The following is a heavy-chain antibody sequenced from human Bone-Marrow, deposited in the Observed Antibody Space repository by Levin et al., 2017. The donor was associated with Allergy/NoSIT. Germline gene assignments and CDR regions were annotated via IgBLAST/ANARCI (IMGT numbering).Heavy chain of an antibody. CDR2: IYYSGST. D-gene: IGHD3-10*01. V-gene: IGHV4-59*01. Sequence: ESLKISCTVSGGSISSYYWSWIRQPPGKGLEWIGYIYYSGSTNYNPSLKSRVTISVDTSKNQFSLKLSSVTAADTAVYYCARSRVRGVIGWFDPWGQGTLVTVSS. J-gene: IGHJ5*02. CDR3: ARSRVRGVIGWFDP. CDR1: GGSISSYY.